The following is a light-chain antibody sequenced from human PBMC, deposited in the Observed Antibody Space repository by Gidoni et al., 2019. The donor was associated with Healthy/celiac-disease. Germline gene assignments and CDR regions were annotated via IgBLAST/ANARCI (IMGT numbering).Light chain of an antibody. CDR3: QQVNSYPT. Sequence: DIQLTQSPSFMSASVGHRVTITCRASQGISTLLAWYQQQPGRAPKLLMHAASTLERGVPSRFSGSGSGTEFTLTISRLQPEDVAIYYCQQVNSYPTFGHGTRLEIK. J-gene: IGKJ5*01. CDR2: AAS. CDR1: QGISTL. V-gene: IGKV1-9*01.